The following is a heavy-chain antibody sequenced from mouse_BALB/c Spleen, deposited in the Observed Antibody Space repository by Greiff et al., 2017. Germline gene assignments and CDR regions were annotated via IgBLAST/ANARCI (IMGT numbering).Heavy chain of an antibody. Sequence: EVKVEESGPGLVKPSQSLSLTCSVTGYSITSGYYWNWIRQFPGNKLEWMGYISYDGSNNYNPSLKNRISITRDTSKNQFFLKLNSVTTEDTATYYCARERDYDRFDYWGQGTTLTVSS. V-gene: IGHV3-6*02. CDR1: GYSITSGYY. J-gene: IGHJ2*01. D-gene: IGHD2-4*01. CDR3: ARERDYDRFDY. CDR2: ISYDGSN.